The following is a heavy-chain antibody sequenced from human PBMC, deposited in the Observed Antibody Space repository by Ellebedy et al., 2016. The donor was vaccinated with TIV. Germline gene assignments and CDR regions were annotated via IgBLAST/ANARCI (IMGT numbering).Heavy chain of an antibody. CDR3: ARFLGANTGYFFDY. Sequence: AASVKVSCKASGYAFSNYGVTWARQAPGRGLEWMGWISAYSGKTSYANKFQGRVTMTTDTSTTTASMELRSLRSDDTAVYFCARFLGANTGYFFDYWGQGTTVTVSA. V-gene: IGHV1-18*01. CDR2: ISAYSGKT. D-gene: IGHD2/OR15-2a*01. CDR1: GYAFSNYG. J-gene: IGHJ4*02.